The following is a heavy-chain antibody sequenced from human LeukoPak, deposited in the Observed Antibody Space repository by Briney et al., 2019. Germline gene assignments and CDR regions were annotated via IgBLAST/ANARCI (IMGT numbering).Heavy chain of an antibody. CDR3: ARFYDFWSGYSPRSRAFDI. Sequence: SVKVSCKASGYTFSSYAISWVRQAPGQGLEWMGWVNPNSGGTNYAQKFQGRVTMTRDTSISTAYMELSRLRSDDTAVYYCARFYDFWSGYSPRSRAFDIWGQGTMVTVSS. V-gene: IGHV1-2*02. CDR1: GYTFSSYA. CDR2: VNPNSGGT. D-gene: IGHD3-3*01. J-gene: IGHJ3*02.